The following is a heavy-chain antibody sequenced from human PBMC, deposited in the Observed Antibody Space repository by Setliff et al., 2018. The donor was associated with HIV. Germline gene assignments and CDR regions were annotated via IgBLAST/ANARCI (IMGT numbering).Heavy chain of an antibody. Sequence: SSETLSLTCTVSGGSINSGGYYWVWIRQPALKGLEWIGRIYTSGLTNYNPSLKSRVTISVDTSKHQVSLKLSSGTASDTAVYYCAGARYIVIRGDAGMDVWGPGTTVTVSS. CDR2: IYTSGLT. CDR3: AGARYIVIRGDAGMDV. J-gene: IGHJ6*02. D-gene: IGHD3-10*01. V-gene: IGHV4-61*02. CDR1: GGSINSGGYY.